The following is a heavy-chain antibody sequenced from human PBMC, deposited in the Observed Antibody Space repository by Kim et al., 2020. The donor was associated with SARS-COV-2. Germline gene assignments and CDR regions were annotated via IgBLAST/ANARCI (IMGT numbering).Heavy chain of an antibody. V-gene: IGHV3-23*01. CDR3: AKLIAPHTRVFDY. J-gene: IGHJ4*02. D-gene: IGHD6-13*01. CDR1: GFTISSYA. CDR2: ISTSGGTT. Sequence: GGSLRLSCAASGFTISSYAMSWVRQAPGKGLEWVSVISTSGGTTYYADSVKGRFTISRDNSKNTLYLQMNSLRAEDTAVYYCAKLIAPHTRVFDYWGQGTLVTVSS.